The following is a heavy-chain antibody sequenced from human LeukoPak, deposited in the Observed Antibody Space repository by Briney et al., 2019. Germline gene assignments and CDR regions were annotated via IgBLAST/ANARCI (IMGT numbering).Heavy chain of an antibody. D-gene: IGHD3-10*01. Sequence: GGSLRLSCAASGFTFSSYWMSWVRRAPGKGLEWVANIKQDGSEKYYVDSVKGRFTISRDNAKNSLYLQMNSLRAEDTAVYYCAREGYGSGSNYYGMDVWGQGTTVTVSS. CDR2: IKQDGSEK. CDR3: AREGYGSGSNYYGMDV. CDR1: GFTFSSYW. J-gene: IGHJ6*02. V-gene: IGHV3-7*01.